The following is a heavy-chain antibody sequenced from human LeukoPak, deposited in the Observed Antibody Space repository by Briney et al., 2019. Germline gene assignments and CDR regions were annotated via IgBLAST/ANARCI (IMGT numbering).Heavy chain of an antibody. CDR1: GFTFSGAW. CDR3: ARDVATISNWFDP. V-gene: IGHV3-7*01. J-gene: IGHJ5*02. Sequence: GGSLRLSCTASGFTFSGAWMTWVRQAPGKGLEWVANIREDGTEKYYVDSVKGRFTISRDNAKNSLYLQMNSLRAEDTAVYYCARDVATISNWFDPWGQGTLVTVSS. CDR2: IREDGTEK. D-gene: IGHD5-24*01.